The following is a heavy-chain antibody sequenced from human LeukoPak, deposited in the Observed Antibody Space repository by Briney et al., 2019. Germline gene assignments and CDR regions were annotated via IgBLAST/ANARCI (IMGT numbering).Heavy chain of an antibody. CDR2: ISWNSGSI. Sequence: GGSLRLSCAASGFTFSSYGMHWVRQAPGKGLEWVSGISWNSGSIGYADSVKGRFTISRDNAKNSLYLQMNSLRAEDTALYYCAKTLRNTVILVGCFDYWGQGTPVTVSS. D-gene: IGHD4-17*01. CDR1: GFTFSSYG. CDR3: AKTLRNTVILVGCFDY. J-gene: IGHJ4*02. V-gene: IGHV3-9*01.